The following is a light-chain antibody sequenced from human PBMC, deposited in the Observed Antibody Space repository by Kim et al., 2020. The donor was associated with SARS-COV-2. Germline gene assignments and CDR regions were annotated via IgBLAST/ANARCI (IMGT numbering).Light chain of an antibody. J-gene: IGLJ1*01. V-gene: IGLV2-14*01. CDR3: SSYTSSSTNYV. CDR2: DVR. Sequence: LTQPASVSGSPGQSITISCTGSSSDVGGYNYASWYQQHPGKAPKVMIYDVRNRPSGVSDRFSGSKSGNTASLTISGLQAEDEADYYCSSYTSSSTNYVFGTGTKVTVL. CDR1: SSDVGGYNY.